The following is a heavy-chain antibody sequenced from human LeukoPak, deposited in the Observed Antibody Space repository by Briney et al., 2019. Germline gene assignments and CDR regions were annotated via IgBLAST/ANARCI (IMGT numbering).Heavy chain of an antibody. J-gene: IGHJ6*02. D-gene: IGHD2-2*01. CDR2: IYYSGST. CDR3: ARSKVLPAAIRYYYYGMDV. CDR1: GGSISSGGYY. V-gene: IGHV4-31*03. Sequence: SETLSLTCTVSGGSISSGGYYWSWIRQHPGKGLEWIGYIYYSGSTYYNPSLKSRVTIPVDTSKNQFSLKLSSVTAADTAVYYCARSKVLPAAIRYYYYGMDVWGQGTTVTVSS.